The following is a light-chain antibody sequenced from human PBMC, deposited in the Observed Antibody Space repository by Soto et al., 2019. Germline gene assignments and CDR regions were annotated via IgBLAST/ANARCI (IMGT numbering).Light chain of an antibody. CDR2: DVS. J-gene: IGLJ2*01. CDR3: ATFDRSLGAVI. Sequence: QSVLTQPRSVSGSPGQSVTISCTGTSSDVGGYNYVSWYQQHPGKAPKLMIYDVSKRPSGVPDRFSGSKSGNTASLTISGLQAEDEADYYCATFDRSLGAVIFGGGTKVTVL. CDR1: SSDVGGYNY. V-gene: IGLV2-11*01.